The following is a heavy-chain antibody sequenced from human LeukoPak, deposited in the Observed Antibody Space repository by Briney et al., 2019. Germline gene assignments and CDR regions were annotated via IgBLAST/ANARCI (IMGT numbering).Heavy chain of an antibody. V-gene: IGHV3-11*01. J-gene: IGHJ4*02. CDR3: ARVPDCSSTRCYTYFFEY. CDR2: ISSSGSTI. D-gene: IGHD2-2*02. CDR1: GFTFSDYY. Sequence: KAGGSLRLSCAASGFTFSDYYMSWIRQAPGKGLEWVSYISSSGSTIYYADSVKGRFTISRENAKNSLYLQMNSLRAEDTAVYYCARVPDCSSTRCYTYFFEYWGQGTLVTVSS.